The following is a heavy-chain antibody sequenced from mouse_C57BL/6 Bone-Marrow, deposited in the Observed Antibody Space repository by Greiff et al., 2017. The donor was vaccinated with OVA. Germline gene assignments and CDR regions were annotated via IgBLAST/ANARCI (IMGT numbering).Heavy chain of an antibody. Sequence: EVQLQESGAELVRPGASVKLSCTASGFNIKDDYMHWVKQRPEQGLEWIGWIDPENGDTEYASKFQGKATITADTSSNTAYLQLSSLTSEDTAVYYGTTWLLPYYFDYWGQGTTLTVSS. CDR1: GFNIKDDY. D-gene: IGHD2-3*01. V-gene: IGHV14-4*01. CDR2: IDPENGDT. CDR3: TTWLLPYYFDY. J-gene: IGHJ2*01.